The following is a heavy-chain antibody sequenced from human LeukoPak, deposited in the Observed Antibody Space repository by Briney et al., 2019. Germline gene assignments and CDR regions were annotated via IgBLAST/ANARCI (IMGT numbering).Heavy chain of an antibody. Sequence: SETLSLTCTVSGGSISSSKYYWGWIRQPPGKGLEWIGSIYYSGSAYYNPSLKSRVTISVDTSKNQFSLKLSSVTAADTAVYYCARDITGTTLDGFDPWGQGTLVTVSS. J-gene: IGHJ5*02. CDR2: IYYSGSA. D-gene: IGHD1-7*01. CDR1: GGSISSSKYY. V-gene: IGHV4-39*07. CDR3: ARDITGTTLDGFDP.